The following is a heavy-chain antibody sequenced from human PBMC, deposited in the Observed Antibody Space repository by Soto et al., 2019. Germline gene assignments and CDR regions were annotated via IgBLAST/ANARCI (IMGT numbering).Heavy chain of an antibody. CDR1: GYTFTSYY. J-gene: IGHJ3*02. Sequence: QVQLVQSGAEVKKPGASVKVSCKASGYTFTSYYMHWVRQAPGQGLEWMGIINPSGGSTSYAQKFQGRVTMTRDTSTSTVYMELSSLRSEDTAVYYCAREEMATIDADAFDIWGQGTMVTVSS. D-gene: IGHD5-12*01. CDR3: AREEMATIDADAFDI. CDR2: INPSGGST. V-gene: IGHV1-46*01.